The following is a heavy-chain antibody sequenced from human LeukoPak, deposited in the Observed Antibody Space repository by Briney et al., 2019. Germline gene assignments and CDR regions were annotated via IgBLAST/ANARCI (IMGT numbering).Heavy chain of an antibody. J-gene: IGHJ4*02. D-gene: IGHD3-16*01. V-gene: IGHV3-7*01. Sequence: GSLRLPCAASGLPFSGYLKNWIRPAPGKGLEWVANIKSDGSEMYYVDSVKGRFSISRDNAKNSLYLQMNSLRAEDTAVYYCTRAGLHIKDDDYWGQGTLVTVSS. CDR3: TRAGLHIKDDDY. CDR1: GLPFSGYL. CDR2: IKSDGSEM.